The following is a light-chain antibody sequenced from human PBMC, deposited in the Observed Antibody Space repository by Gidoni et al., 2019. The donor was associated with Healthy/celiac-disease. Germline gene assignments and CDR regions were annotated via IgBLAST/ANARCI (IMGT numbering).Light chain of an antibody. J-gene: IGKJ1*01. V-gene: IGKV3-15*01. CDR1: QSVSSN. CDR2: GAS. Sequence: EVVMRQSTATLSVSPGERATRSCRASQSVSSNLAWYQQNPGQAPRLLIYGASTRATGIPARFSGSGSGTEFTLTISSRQSEDFAVYYCQQYNNWPPWTFGQGTKVEIK. CDR3: QQYNNWPPWT.